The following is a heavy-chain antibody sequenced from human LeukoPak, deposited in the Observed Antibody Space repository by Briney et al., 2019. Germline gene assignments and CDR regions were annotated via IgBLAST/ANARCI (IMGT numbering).Heavy chain of an antibody. Sequence: SETLSLTCTVSGGSISGYYWSWIRQPAGKGLEWIGRIYTSGSTNYNPSLKSRVTMSVDTSKNQFSLKLSSVTAADTAMYYCARGTLYSGWSYYFDYWGQGSQVTVSS. J-gene: IGHJ4*02. D-gene: IGHD6-19*01. V-gene: IGHV4-4*07. CDR2: IYTSGST. CDR1: GGSISGYY. CDR3: ARGTLYSGWSYYFDY.